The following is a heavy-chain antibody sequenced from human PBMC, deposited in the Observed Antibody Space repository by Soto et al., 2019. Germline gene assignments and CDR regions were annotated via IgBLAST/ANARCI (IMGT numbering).Heavy chain of an antibody. CDR2: IYPGDSDT. J-gene: IGHJ6*03. D-gene: IGHD6-13*01. CDR1: GYSFTSYW. V-gene: IGHV5-51*01. Sequence: GESLKISCKGSGYSFTSYWIGWVRQMPGKGLEWMGIIYPGDSDTRYSPSFQGPVTISAEKSISNAYLRLSSRKASDTAMDYCAGRGQHRRYYYYYYYMDVWGKGTTVTVSS. CDR3: AGRGQHRRYYYYYYYMDV.